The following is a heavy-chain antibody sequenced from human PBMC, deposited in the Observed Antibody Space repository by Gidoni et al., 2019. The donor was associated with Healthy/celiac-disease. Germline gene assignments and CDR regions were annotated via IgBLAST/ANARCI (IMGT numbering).Heavy chain of an antibody. D-gene: IGHD6-13*01. CDR1: GFTFSSYE. J-gene: IGHJ4*02. CDR2: ISSSGSTI. V-gene: IGHV3-48*03. Sequence: EVQLVESGGGLVQPGGSLRLSCAASGFTFSSYEMNWVRQAPGKGLEWVSYISSSGSTIYYADSVKGRFTISRDNAKNSLYLQMNSLRAEDTAVYYCARVEQQLALDYWGQGTLVTVSS. CDR3: ARVEQQLALDY.